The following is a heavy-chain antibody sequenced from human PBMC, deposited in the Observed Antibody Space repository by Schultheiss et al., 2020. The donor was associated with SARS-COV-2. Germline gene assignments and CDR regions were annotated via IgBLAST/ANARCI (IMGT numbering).Heavy chain of an antibody. J-gene: IGHJ4*02. V-gene: IGHV3-53*04. CDR2: IYSGGST. CDR1: GFTVSSNY. CDR3: AKTVRGRGGSSGYYQNYFDY. D-gene: IGHD3-22*01. Sequence: VGSLRLSCAASGFTVSSNYMSWVRQAPGKGLEWVSVIYSGGSTYYADSVKGRFTISRHNSKNTLYLQMNSLRAEDTAVYYCAKTVRGRGGSSGYYQNYFDYWGQGTLVTVSS.